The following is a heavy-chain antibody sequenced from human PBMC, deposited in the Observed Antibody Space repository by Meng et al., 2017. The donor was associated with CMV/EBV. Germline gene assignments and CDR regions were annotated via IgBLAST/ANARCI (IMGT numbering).Heavy chain of an antibody. Sequence: GGSLRLSCAASGFTFSSYGMHWVRQAPGKGLEWVAFIRYDGSNKYYADSVEGRFTISRDNSKNTLYLQMNSLRAEDTAVYYCAKRSHGYWDYYYYYGMDVWGQGTTVTVSS. CDR1: GFTFSSYG. J-gene: IGHJ6*02. CDR3: AKRSHGYWDYYYYYGMDV. D-gene: IGHD3-22*01. CDR2: IRYDGSNK. V-gene: IGHV3-30*02.